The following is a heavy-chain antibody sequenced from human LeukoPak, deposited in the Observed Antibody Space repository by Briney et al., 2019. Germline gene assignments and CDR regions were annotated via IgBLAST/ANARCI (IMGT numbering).Heavy chain of an antibody. V-gene: IGHV1-46*01. J-gene: IGHJ4*02. CDR1: GYTFTSHY. Sequence: ASVKVSCEASGYTFTSHYIHWVRQARGEGFEWVGRINPTDGSTIYALKFQGRVALTRDTSTNTLYMDLSSLTYEDTALYYCARDTTLDYWGQGTLVIVTS. CDR2: INPTDGST. D-gene: IGHD1-26*01. CDR3: ARDTTLDY.